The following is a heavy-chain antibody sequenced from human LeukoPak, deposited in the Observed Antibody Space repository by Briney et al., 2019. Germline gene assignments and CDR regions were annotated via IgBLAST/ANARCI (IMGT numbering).Heavy chain of an antibody. V-gene: IGHV4-59*01. D-gene: IGHD6-13*01. CDR1: GGSISSYY. J-gene: IGHJ4*02. Sequence: SETLSLTCTVSGGSISSYYWSWIRQPPGKGLEWIGYIYYSGSTNYNPSLKSRVTISVDTSKNQFSLKLSSVTAADTAVYYCARARIAAAGTRRCCYFDYWGQGTLVTVSS. CDR2: IYYSGST. CDR3: ARARIAAAGTRRCCYFDY.